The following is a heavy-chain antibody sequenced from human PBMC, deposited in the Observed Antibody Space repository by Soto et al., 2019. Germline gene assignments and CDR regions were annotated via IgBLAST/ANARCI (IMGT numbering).Heavy chain of an antibody. D-gene: IGHD2-15*01. CDR1: GFTFSSYA. Sequence: ESWGGVVQPGRSLRLSCAASGFTFSSYAMHWVRQAPGKGLEWVAVISYDGSNKYYADSVKGRFTISRDNSKNTLYLQMNSLRAEDTAVYYCARELGYCSGGSCYSYWFDPWGQGTLVTVSS. CDR3: ARELGYCSGGSCYSYWFDP. CDR2: ISYDGSNK. J-gene: IGHJ5*02. V-gene: IGHV3-30-3*01.